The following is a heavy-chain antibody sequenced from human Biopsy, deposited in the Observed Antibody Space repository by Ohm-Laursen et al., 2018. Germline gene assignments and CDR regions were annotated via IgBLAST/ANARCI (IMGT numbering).Heavy chain of an antibody. D-gene: IGHD3-22*01. J-gene: IGHJ3*02. CDR2: IFNTGST. Sequence: TLSLTCTVPGGFISTYYWNWIRQPAGKALEWIGRIFNTGSTNYNPSLQSRVTMSVDTSKNQFSLKMSSVTAADTAVYYCARDLPYYENSGYGAFDMWGQGTMVTVSS. CDR1: GGFISTYY. V-gene: IGHV4-4*07. CDR3: ARDLPYYENSGYGAFDM.